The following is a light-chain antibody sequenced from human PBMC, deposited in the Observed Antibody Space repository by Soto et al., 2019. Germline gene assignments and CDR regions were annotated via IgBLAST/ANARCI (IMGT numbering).Light chain of an antibody. J-gene: IGKJ2*01. CDR2: GAS. V-gene: IGKV3-20*01. Sequence: EIVLTQSPGTLSLSPGERATLSCRASQSISSSYLAWYQQKPGQAPRLLIYGASSRATGIPDRFSGSGSGTHCSLTISRLEPEDFAVYYCQQYGGSPPYTFGQGTKLEIK. CDR1: QSISSSY. CDR3: QQYGGSPPYT.